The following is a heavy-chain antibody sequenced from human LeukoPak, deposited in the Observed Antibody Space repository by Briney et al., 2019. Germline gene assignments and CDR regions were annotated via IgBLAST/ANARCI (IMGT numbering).Heavy chain of an antibody. Sequence: PSETLSLTCTVSGGSISSSSYYWGWIRQPPGKGLEWIGSIYYSGSTYYNPSLKSRVTISVDTSKNQFSLKLSSVTAADTAVYYCARHQGGPYCSSTSCYDTQPFDYWGQGTLVTVSS. V-gene: IGHV4-39*01. CDR1: GGSISSSSYY. D-gene: IGHD2-2*01. CDR3: ARHQGGPYCSSTSCYDTQPFDY. J-gene: IGHJ4*02. CDR2: IYYSGST.